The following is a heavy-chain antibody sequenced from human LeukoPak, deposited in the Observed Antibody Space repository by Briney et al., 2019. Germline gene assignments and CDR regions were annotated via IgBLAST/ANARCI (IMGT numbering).Heavy chain of an antibody. CDR1: GFTVSSNH. Sequence: PGGSLRLSCAASGFTVSSNHMTWVRQVPGKGLEWVSVIYSGGNTYYADSVKGRFTISRDNSKNTLYLQMNSLRAEDTAVYYCARSLPPFRFIFDYWGQGSLVTVSS. J-gene: IGHJ4*02. CDR2: IYSGGNT. V-gene: IGHV3-66*01. D-gene: IGHD3-3*01. CDR3: ARSLPPFRFIFDY.